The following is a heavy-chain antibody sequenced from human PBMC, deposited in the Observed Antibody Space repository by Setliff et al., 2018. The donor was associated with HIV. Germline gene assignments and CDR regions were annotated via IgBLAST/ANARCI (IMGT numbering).Heavy chain of an antibody. CDR3: AKTQTVITVYGPFDS. V-gene: IGHV3-23*01. Sequence: GESLKISCAASGFSFRSYAVSWVRQAPGKGLEWVSVISGSGDITYYRESVKGRFTVSRDNSNNTVYLQMNSLRAEDTAMYYCAKTQTVITVYGPFDSWGQGTPVTVS. J-gene: IGHJ4*02. CDR1: GFSFRSYA. CDR2: ISGSGDIT. D-gene: IGHD4-4*01.